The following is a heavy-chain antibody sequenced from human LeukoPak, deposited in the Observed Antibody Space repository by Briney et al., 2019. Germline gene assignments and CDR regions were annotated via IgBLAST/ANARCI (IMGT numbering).Heavy chain of an antibody. J-gene: IGHJ4*02. CDR3: ARGNYYDSSGYLTTTADFDY. CDR1: GGSFSGYY. V-gene: IGHV4-34*01. CDR2: INHSGST. D-gene: IGHD3-22*01. Sequence: SETLSLTCAVYGGSFSGYYWSWIRQPPGKGLEWIGEINHSGSTNYNPSLKSQVTISVDTSKNQFSLKLSSVTAADTAVYYCARGNYYDSSGYLTTTADFDYWGQGTLVTVSS.